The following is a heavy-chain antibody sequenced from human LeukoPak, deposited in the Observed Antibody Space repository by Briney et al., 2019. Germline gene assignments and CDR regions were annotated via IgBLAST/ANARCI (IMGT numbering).Heavy chain of an antibody. CDR3: AKDKGAYDSPYYFDY. J-gene: IGHJ4*02. CDR1: GFTVSSSY. D-gene: IGHD5-12*01. Sequence: GGSLRLSCATSGFTVSSSYLSWVRQAPGKGLEWVSAISGSGGSTYYADSVKGRFTISRDNSKNTLYLQMNSLRAEDTAVYYCAKDKGAYDSPYYFDYWGQGTLVTVSS. CDR2: ISGSGGST. V-gene: IGHV3-23*01.